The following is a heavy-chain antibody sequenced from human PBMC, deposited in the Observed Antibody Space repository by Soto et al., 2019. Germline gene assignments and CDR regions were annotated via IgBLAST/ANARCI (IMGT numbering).Heavy chain of an antibody. J-gene: IGHJ4*02. CDR2: ISAYNGNT. V-gene: IGHV1-18*01. Sequence: SVAPLGSTSPISNFFWVRQAPGQGLEWMGWISAYNGNTDFAQRLQGRLTMTTDTSTSTAYMELRSLGPEDSALYYCARGRSPDHWGQGTMVTGSS. CDR1: GSTSPISN. D-gene: IGHD1-26*01. CDR3: ARGRSPDH.